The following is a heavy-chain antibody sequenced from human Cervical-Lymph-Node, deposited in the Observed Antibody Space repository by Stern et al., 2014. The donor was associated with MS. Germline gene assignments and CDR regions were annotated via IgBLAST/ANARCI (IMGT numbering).Heavy chain of an antibody. V-gene: IGHV4-31*03. CDR2: IHYSGTT. D-gene: IGHD3-10*01. CDR1: GGSISSGGYY. J-gene: IGHJ4*02. CDR3: ARSPGSDYFDY. Sequence: VQLEESGPGLVKPSQTLSLTCTVSGGSISSGGYYWSWIRQHPGKGLEWIGYIHYSGTTYYNPSHKSRLTIAVDTSKNQFSLRLSSVTAADTAVYYCARSPGSDYFDYWGQGTLVTVSS.